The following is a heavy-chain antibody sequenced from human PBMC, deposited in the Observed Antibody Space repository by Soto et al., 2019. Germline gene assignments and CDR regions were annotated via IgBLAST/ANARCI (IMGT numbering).Heavy chain of an antibody. Sequence: EVQLLESGGGLIQPGGSLRLSCEASGFTFSSYAMSWVRQTPGKGLEWVSSISGSGFSTFYADYVKGRFTISRDNPNNTLYLQLHSLRAEDTAVYYCARNSFVYNYDSSGYFRDAFDIWGQGTMVTVSS. CDR3: ARNSFVYNYDSSGYFRDAFDI. J-gene: IGHJ3*02. D-gene: IGHD3-22*01. CDR2: ISGSGFST. CDR1: GFTFSSYA. V-gene: IGHV3-23*01.